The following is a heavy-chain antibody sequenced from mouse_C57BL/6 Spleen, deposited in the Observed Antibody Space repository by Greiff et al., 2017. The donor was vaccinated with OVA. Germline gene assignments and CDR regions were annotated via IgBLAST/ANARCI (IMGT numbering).Heavy chain of an antibody. CDR3: AVIADYYGSSYDAMDY. CDR2: IDPANGNT. D-gene: IGHD1-1*01. V-gene: IGHV14-3*01. J-gene: IGHJ4*01. CDR1: GFNIKNTY. Sequence: VQLKESVAELVRPGASVKLSCTASGFNIKNTYMHWVKQRPEQGLEWIGRIDPANGNTKYAPKFQGKATITADTSSNTAYLQLSSLTSEDTAIYYCAVIADYYGSSYDAMDYWGQGTSVTVSS.